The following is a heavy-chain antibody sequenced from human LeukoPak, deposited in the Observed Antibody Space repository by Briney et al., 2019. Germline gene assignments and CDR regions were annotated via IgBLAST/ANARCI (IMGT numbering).Heavy chain of an antibody. D-gene: IGHD5-18*01. CDR1: GFTVSSNY. Sequence: GGSLRLSCAASGFTVSSNYMSWVRQAPGKGLEWVSVIYSGGSTYYADSVKGRFTISRDNSKNTLYLQMNSLRADDTAVYYCARTERGYSYGYTVHWGQGTLVTVSS. CDR3: ARTERGYSYGYTVH. J-gene: IGHJ4*02. V-gene: IGHV3-66*01. CDR2: IYSGGST.